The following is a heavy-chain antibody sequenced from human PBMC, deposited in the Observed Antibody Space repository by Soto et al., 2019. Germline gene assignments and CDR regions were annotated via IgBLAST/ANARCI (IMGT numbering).Heavy chain of an antibody. D-gene: IGHD1-1*01. CDR1: GGSFSGYY. CDR3: ARTMRSVASTRPYNYFGLDV. V-gene: IGHV4-34*01. J-gene: IGHJ6*02. Sequence: PSETLSLTCAVSGGSFSGYYWSWFRQPPGKGLEWIGKISHSGITNYNSCLMSRVTISLETSKNQCSLNLISVTAADTAVYYCARTMRSVASTRPYNYFGLDVWGQGTPVTVSS. CDR2: ISHSGIT.